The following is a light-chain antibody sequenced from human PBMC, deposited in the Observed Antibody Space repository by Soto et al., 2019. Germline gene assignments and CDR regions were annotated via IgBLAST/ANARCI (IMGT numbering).Light chain of an antibody. CDR3: ASYTTSSAFVV. Sequence: QSALTQPPSVSAPPGQSVTISCTGTSSDVGSYDRVSWYQQPPGTAPKLMIYEVSNRPSGVPDRFSGSKSGNTASLTISGLQAEDEADYFCASYTTSSAFVVFGGGTKLTVL. J-gene: IGLJ2*01. CDR1: SSDVGSYDR. CDR2: EVS. V-gene: IGLV2-18*02.